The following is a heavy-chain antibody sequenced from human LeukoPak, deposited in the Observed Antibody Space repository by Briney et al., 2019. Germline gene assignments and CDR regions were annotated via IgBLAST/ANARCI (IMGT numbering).Heavy chain of an antibody. J-gene: IGHJ4*02. CDR1: GYSFTSYW. Sequence: GESLKISCKGSGYSFTSYWIGWVRQMPGKGLEWMGIVYSGDSDTKYSPSFQGQVTISVDKSIHTAFLQWSSLKASDTAVYYCATHLLFDYALGYWGQGTQVAVSS. CDR2: VYSGDSDT. V-gene: IGHV5-51*01. D-gene: IGHD4-17*01. CDR3: ATHLLFDYALGY.